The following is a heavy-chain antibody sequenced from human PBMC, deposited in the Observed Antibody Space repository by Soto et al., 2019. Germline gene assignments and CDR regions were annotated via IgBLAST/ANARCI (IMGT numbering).Heavy chain of an antibody. CDR1: GYRFSTYW. CDR2: IYPDDHDS. CDR3: ARREYGYGYFDL. V-gene: IGHV5-51*01. D-gene: IGHD4-17*01. Sequence: GESLKISCKASGYRFSTYWIAWVRQTPGKGLEWMGIIYPDDHDSRVSPSFQGDVFMSVDKSTYTAYLEWSSLRASDTAIYYCARREYGYGYFDLWGQGTKVTVSS. J-gene: IGHJ4*02.